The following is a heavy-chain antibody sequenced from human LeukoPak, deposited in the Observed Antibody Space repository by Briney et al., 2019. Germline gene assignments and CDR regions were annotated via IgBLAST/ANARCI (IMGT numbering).Heavy chain of an antibody. D-gene: IGHD2-15*01. Sequence: GESLKISCKGFGYNFSKYWIGWVRQMPGKGLEWMGIIHPGDSSTRYSPSLQGQVTILSDKSINTAYLQWSSLRASDTAMYYCARRQCSGGSCYYFDSWGQGTLVTVSS. CDR1: GYNFSKYW. J-gene: IGHJ4*02. CDR3: ARRQCSGGSCYYFDS. V-gene: IGHV5-51*01. CDR2: IHPGDSST.